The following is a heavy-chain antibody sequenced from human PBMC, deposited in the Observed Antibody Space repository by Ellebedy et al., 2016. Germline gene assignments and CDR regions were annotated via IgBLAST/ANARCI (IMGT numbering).Heavy chain of an antibody. Sequence: ASVKVSXXASGYTFTGYYMHWVRQAPGQGLEWMGWINPNSGGTNYAQKFQGRVTMTRDTSISTAYMELSRLRSDDTAVYYCASGTYYDSSGYSGYFDYWGQGTLVTVSS. V-gene: IGHV1-2*02. CDR1: GYTFTGYY. CDR3: ASGTYYDSSGYSGYFDY. CDR2: INPNSGGT. J-gene: IGHJ4*02. D-gene: IGHD3-22*01.